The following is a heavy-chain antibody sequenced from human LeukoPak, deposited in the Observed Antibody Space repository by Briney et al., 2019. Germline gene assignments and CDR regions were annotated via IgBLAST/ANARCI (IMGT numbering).Heavy chain of an antibody. CDR2: MNPNSGKT. J-gene: IGHJ4*02. Sequence: AASVKVSCKASGYTFTSYDINWVRQATRQGLEWMGWMNPNSGKTGYVQKFQGRVTMTRDTSISTAYMELSSLRSDDTAVYYCATSTSGYESGVAYWGQGTLVTVSS. CDR1: GYTFTSYD. CDR3: ATSTSGYESGVAY. D-gene: IGHD5-12*01. V-gene: IGHV1-8*01.